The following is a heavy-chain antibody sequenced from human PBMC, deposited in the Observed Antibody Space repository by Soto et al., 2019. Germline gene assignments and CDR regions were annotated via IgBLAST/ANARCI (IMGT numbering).Heavy chain of an antibody. Sequence: QVQLQESGPGLVKPSETLSLTCTVSGGSISSYYWSWIRQPPGKGLEWIGYIYYSGSTNYNPSLKRRVTISVDTSKNQFSLKLSSVTAADTAVYYCASNTHFSSWSHCGSWGQGTLVTVSS. CDR2: IYYSGST. V-gene: IGHV4-59*01. CDR1: GGSISSYY. D-gene: IGHD6-13*01. CDR3: ASNTHFSSWSHCGS. J-gene: IGHJ5*02.